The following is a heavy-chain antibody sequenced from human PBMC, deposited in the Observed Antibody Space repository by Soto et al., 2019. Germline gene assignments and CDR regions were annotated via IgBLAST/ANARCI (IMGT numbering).Heavy chain of an antibody. CDR3: ARYDQSRAGAFDP. D-gene: IGHD6-19*01. J-gene: IGHJ5*02. V-gene: IGHV4-30-4*01. Sequence: QLQLQESGPGLVKPSQTLSLTCTVSGGSISSEDSRWSWIRQSPGKGLEWIGYIFYSGPTYYNPSLRTRVTISVDTAKNQFSLKLRSVTAADTALYHCARYDQSRAGAFDPWGQGVLVTVSS. CDR2: IFYSGPT. CDR1: GGSISSEDSR.